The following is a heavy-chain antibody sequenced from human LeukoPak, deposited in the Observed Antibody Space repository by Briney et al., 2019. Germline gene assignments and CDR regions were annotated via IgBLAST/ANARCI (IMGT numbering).Heavy chain of an antibody. CDR2: ISGSGGNT. CDR1: GFTFNNYA. CDR3: ARGLGELLGNYYFDY. D-gene: IGHD3-10*01. Sequence: GGSLRLSCAASGFTFNNYAMNWVRQAPGKGLEWVSTISGSGGNTYYADSVKGRFTISRDNTKNSLYLQMNSLRAEDTALYYCARGLGELLGNYYFDYWGQGTLVTVSS. J-gene: IGHJ4*02. V-gene: IGHV3-21*01.